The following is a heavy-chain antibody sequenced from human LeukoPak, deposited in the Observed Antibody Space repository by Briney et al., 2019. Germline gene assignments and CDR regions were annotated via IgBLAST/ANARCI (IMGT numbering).Heavy chain of an antibody. V-gene: IGHV3-74*01. CDR1: GFTFSSSW. CDR2: IKSDGSST. CDR3: ARGGDRMLFAMDV. J-gene: IGHJ6*02. Sequence: PGGPLRLSSAASGFTFSSSWMHSVRPAPGSGLLWVPRIKSDGSSTNYADSVKGRFTISRDNAKNTLYLQMNSLTAEDTAVYYCARGGDRMLFAMDVWGQGATVTVSS. D-gene: IGHD5-18*01.